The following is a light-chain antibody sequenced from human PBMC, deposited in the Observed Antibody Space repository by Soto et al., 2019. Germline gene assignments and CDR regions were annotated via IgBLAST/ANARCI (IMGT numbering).Light chain of an antibody. CDR2: AAS. J-gene: IGKJ1*01. Sequence: DIQMTQSPSSLSASVGDRVTITCRASQDIRNYLAWYQQKPGRVPKLPMYAASTLQSGVPSRFSGSGSGTDFTLTISRLQPEDVATYYCQKYNSAPWTFGQGTKVEIK. CDR3: QKYNSAPWT. CDR1: QDIRNY. V-gene: IGKV1-27*01.